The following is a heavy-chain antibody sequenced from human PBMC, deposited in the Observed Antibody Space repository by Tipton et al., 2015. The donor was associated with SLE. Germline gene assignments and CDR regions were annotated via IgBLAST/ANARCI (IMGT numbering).Heavy chain of an antibody. CDR2: IYYSGTT. Sequence: TLSLTCTVSGGSVSSGGFYWSWIRHHPGKGLEWIGYIYYSGTTYCNPSLRSRVAMSLDTSKNQLSLRLSSVTAADTAMYFCASTDTSGLLDWYLDLWGRGTLVTVSS. CDR1: GGSVSSGGFY. J-gene: IGHJ2*01. D-gene: IGHD3-22*01. CDR3: ASTDTSGLLDWYLDL. V-gene: IGHV4-31*03.